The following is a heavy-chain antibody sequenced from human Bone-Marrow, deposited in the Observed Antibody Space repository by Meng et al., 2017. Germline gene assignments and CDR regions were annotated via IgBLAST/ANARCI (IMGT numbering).Heavy chain of an antibody. CDR1: GGTFSSYA. CDR2: IIPIFGTA. J-gene: IGHJ2*01. CDR3: ARGVKGFGELLGWYFDL. D-gene: IGHD3-10*01. Sequence: QGRPVESGAEVKKPGSSVKVSCKASGGTFSSYAISWVRQAPGQGLEWMGGIIPIFGTANYAQKFQGRVTITADESTSTAYMELSSLRSEDTAVYYCARGVKGFGELLGWYFDLWGRGTLVTVSS. V-gene: IGHV1-69*01.